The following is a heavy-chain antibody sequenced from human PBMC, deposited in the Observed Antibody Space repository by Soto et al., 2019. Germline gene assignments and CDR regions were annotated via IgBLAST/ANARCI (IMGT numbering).Heavy chain of an antibody. CDR3: ARVNFGVVIIDY. CDR1: GYSISSGYY. V-gene: IGHV4-38-2*01. D-gene: IGHD3-3*01. J-gene: IGHJ4*02. Sequence: SETLSLTCAVSGYSISSGYYWGWIRQPPGKGLEWIGSIYHSGSTYYNPSLKSRVTISVDTSKNQFSLQLSSVTAADTAVYYCARVNFGVVIIDYWGQGTLVTVSS. CDR2: IYHSGST.